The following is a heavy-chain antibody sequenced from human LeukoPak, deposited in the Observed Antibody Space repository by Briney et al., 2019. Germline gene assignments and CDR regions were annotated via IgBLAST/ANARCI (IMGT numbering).Heavy chain of an antibody. Sequence: PGGSLRLSCAASGFTVSSNYMSWVRQAPGKGLEWVSVIYSGGSTYYADSVKGRFTISRDNSKNTRYLQMNSLRAEDTAVYYCAREDFYGSGSYLDYWGQGTLVTVSS. CDR1: GFTVSSNY. J-gene: IGHJ4*02. D-gene: IGHD3-10*01. CDR2: IYSGGST. CDR3: AREDFYGSGSYLDY. V-gene: IGHV3-53*01.